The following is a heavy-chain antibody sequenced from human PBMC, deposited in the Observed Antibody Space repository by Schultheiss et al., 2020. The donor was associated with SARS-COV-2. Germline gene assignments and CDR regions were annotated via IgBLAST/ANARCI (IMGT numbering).Heavy chain of an antibody. CDR3: AKDLTGH. J-gene: IGHJ4*02. CDR2: ISYDGSNK. D-gene: IGHD7-27*01. CDR1: GFTFSSYA. Sequence: GESLKISCSASGFTFSSYAMHWVRQAPGKGLEWVAVISYDGSNKYYADSVKGRFTISRDNAKNTLYLQMNSLRAEDTAVYYCAKDLTGHWGQGTLVTVSS. V-gene: IGHV3-30*04.